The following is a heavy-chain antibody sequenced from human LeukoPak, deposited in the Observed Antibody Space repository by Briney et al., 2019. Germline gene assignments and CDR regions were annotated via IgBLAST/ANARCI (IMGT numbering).Heavy chain of an antibody. V-gene: IGHV1-45*02. CDR3: ASSRIYSGSYPDAFDI. Sequence: ASVKVSCKASGYTFTYRYLHWVRQAPGQALEWMGWITPFNGNTNYAQKFQDRVTITRDRSMSTAYMELSSLRSEDTAMYYCASSRIYSGSYPDAFDIWGQGTMVTVSS. CDR1: GYTFTYRY. D-gene: IGHD1-26*01. CDR2: ITPFNGNT. J-gene: IGHJ3*02.